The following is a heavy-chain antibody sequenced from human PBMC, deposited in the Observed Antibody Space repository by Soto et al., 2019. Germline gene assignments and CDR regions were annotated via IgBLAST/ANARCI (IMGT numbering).Heavy chain of an antibody. CDR3: AREVRAAVWYYFDY. CDR2: IWYDGSNK. V-gene: IGHV3-33*01. Sequence: GGSLRLSCAASGFPFSIYGMHWVRQSPGKGLEWVAVIWYDGSNKYYADSVKGRFTISRDNSKNTLYLQMNSLRAEDTAVYYCAREVRAAVWYYFDYWGKGALVTVSS. CDR1: GFPFSIYG. J-gene: IGHJ4*02. D-gene: IGHD6-13*01.